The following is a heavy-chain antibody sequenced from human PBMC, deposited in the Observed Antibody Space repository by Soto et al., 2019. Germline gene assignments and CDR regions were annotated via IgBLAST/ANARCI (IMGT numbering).Heavy chain of an antibody. Sequence: SETLSLTCTVSGGSIISSTYNWVWIRQPPGKRLEWIGNIYYSGSPYYNPSLKSRVTISVDTSRNQLSLKLSSVTAADTAVYYCARSPTAVTTPRRDTFDVWGQGTMVTVSS. V-gene: IGHV4-39*01. CDR3: ARSPTAVTTPRRDTFDV. J-gene: IGHJ3*01. D-gene: IGHD4-17*01. CDR1: GGSIISSTYN. CDR2: IYYSGSP.